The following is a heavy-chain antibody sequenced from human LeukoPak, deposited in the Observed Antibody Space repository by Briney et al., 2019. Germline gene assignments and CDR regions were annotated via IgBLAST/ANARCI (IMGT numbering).Heavy chain of an antibody. Sequence: PGGSLRLSCAASGFTFSSYSMNWVRQAPGKGLEWVSSISSSSSYIYYADSVKGRFTISRDNAKNSLYLQMNSLRAEDTAVYYCARDGPYCSSTSCYPFDYWGQGTLVTVSS. J-gene: IGHJ4*02. CDR1: GFTFSSYS. CDR2: ISSSSSYI. CDR3: ARDGPYCSSTSCYPFDY. D-gene: IGHD2-2*01. V-gene: IGHV3-21*01.